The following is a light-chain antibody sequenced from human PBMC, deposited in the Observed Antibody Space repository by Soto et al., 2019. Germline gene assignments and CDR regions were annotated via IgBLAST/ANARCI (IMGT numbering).Light chain of an antibody. CDR2: GAS. CDR1: QSVSSNF. Sequence: EIVLTQSPGTLSLSPGERATRSCRASQSVSSNFLAWYQQKPGQAPRLLIYGASNRATGFPDRFSGSGSGTDFTLTITRLEPEDFAVYFCQQYGSSPRTFGQGTKADIK. J-gene: IGKJ1*01. V-gene: IGKV3-20*01. CDR3: QQYGSSPRT.